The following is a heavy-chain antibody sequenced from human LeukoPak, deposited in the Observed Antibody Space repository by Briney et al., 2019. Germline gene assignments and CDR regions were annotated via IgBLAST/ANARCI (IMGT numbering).Heavy chain of an antibody. J-gene: IGHJ4*02. Sequence: GGSLRLSCAASGFTFSSYAMSWVRQAPGKGLEWVSAISGSGGSTYYADSVKGRFTISRDNSKNTLYLQMNSLRAEDTAVYYRAKDTQIVVATPGDYWGQGTLVTVSS. CDR3: AKDTQIVVATPGDY. D-gene: IGHD3-22*01. CDR2: ISGSGGST. V-gene: IGHV3-23*01. CDR1: GFTFSSYA.